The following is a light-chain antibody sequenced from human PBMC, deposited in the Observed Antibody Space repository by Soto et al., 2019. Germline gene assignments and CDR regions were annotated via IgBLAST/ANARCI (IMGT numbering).Light chain of an antibody. J-gene: IGKJ4*01. CDR3: QQRSNWPLT. V-gene: IGKV3-11*01. CDR2: DAS. Sequence: EIVLTQSPATLSLSPGERATLSCRASQSVSSYLAWYQQKPGQAPRLLIYDASNTATGIPARFSPSGSGTDFTLTIRSLEPEEFAVYYCQQRSNWPLTFGGGTKVEIK. CDR1: QSVSSY.